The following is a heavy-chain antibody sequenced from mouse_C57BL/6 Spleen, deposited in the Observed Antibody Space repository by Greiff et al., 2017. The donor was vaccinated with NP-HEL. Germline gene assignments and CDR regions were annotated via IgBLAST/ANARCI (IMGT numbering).Heavy chain of an antibody. V-gene: IGHV1-81*01. CDR1: GYTFTSSG. Sequence: QVHVKQSGAELARPGASVKLSCKASGYTFTSSGLSWVKQRTGQGLEWIGEIYPRSGNTYYNEKFKGKATLTADKSSSTAYMELRSLTSEDSAVYFCARRNYDYDGSFDYWGQGTTLTVSS. D-gene: IGHD2-4*01. J-gene: IGHJ2*01. CDR2: IYPRSGNT. CDR3: ARRNYDYDGSFDY.